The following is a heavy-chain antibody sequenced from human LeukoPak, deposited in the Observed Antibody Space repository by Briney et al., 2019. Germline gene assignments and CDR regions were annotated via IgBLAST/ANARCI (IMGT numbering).Heavy chain of an antibody. CDR3: ARLDRFGANYYYMDV. V-gene: IGHV4-4*09. D-gene: IGHD3-10*01. J-gene: IGHJ6*03. Sequence: SETLSLTCTVSGGSISSYYWRWLRQPPEKGLEWIGYIYTSGSTNYHPSLKSRVTISVDTSKNQFSLKLNSVTAADTAVYYCARLDRFGANYYYMDVWGKGTSVTVSS. CDR1: GGSISSYY. CDR2: IYTSGST.